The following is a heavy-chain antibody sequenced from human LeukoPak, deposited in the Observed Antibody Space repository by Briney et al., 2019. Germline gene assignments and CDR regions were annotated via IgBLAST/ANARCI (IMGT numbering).Heavy chain of an antibody. CDR1: GDSISTYY. Sequence: SETLSLTCTVSGDSISTYYWSWIRQPAGKGLEWLGRINTSGSTNYNPSLKSRVSMSVDTSKNQFSLKLSSVTAADTAVYYCARQSDKAAGGTFAFDYWGQGALVTVS. V-gene: IGHV4-4*07. CDR3: ARQSDKAAGGTFAFDY. J-gene: IGHJ4*02. CDR2: INTSGST. D-gene: IGHD6-13*01.